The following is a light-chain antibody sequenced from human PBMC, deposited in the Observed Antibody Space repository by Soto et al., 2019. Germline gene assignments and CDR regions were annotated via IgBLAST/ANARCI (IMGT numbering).Light chain of an antibody. J-gene: IGKJ4*01. Sequence: IHMTDSPSTLSASVLYRVTITCLSSQSISSWLAWYQQKPGKAPKLLIYAASSLQSGVPSRFSGSGSGTDFTLTISSLQPEDFATYYCQQSYSTPLTFGGGTKVDIK. CDR1: QSISSW. V-gene: IGKV1-39*01. CDR2: AAS. CDR3: QQSYSTPLT.